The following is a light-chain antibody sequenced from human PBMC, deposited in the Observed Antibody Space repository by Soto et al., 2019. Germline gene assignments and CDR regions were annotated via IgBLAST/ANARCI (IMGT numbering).Light chain of an antibody. CDR1: QSVNIY. J-gene: IGKJ4*01. Sequence: EIVLTQSPATLSLSPGERATLSCRASQSVNIYLAWYQQKPGQAPRLLIYDASNRATGIPARFSGSGSGTDFTLNISSLEPEDIAVYYCQQRSNWRVTFGGGTKVEIK. V-gene: IGKV3-11*01. CDR2: DAS. CDR3: QQRSNWRVT.